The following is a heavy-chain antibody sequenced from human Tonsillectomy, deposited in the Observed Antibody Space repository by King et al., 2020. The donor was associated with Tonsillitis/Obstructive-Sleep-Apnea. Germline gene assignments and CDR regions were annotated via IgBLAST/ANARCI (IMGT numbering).Heavy chain of an antibody. D-gene: IGHD1-26*01. CDR3: ASHTWGATTEFDY. J-gene: IGHJ4*02. CDR1: GGSISSYY. Sequence: VQLQESGPGLVKPSETLSLTCTVSGGSISSYYWSWIRQPPGKGLEWIGYIYYSGSTNYNPSLKSRVTISVDTSKNQFSLKLSSVTAADTAVYYCASHTWGATTEFDYWGQGTLVTVSS. V-gene: IGHV4-59*08. CDR2: IYYSGST.